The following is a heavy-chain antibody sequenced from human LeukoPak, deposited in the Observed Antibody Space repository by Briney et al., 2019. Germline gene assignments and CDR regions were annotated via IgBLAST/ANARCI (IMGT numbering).Heavy chain of an antibody. CDR3: ARVGRGYSYGPFDS. CDR2: IYYSGNT. V-gene: IGHV4-59*01. Sequence: SQTLSLTCTVSGGPISSYYWSWIRQPPGKELEWIGYIYYSGNTKYYPSLKSRVTISVDTSRNQFSLKLNSVTGADTAVYYFARVGRGYSYGPFDSWGQGTLVTVSS. D-gene: IGHD5-18*01. J-gene: IGHJ4*02. CDR1: GGPISSYY.